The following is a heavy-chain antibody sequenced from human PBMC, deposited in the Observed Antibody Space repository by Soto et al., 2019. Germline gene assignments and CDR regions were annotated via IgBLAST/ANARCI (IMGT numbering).Heavy chain of an antibody. Sequence: SVKVSCKASGWTFSKYTRSGLRQAAGRGGEWMGRSIPILGIANYAQKFHGRGTITADKSTSTAYMELSGLRFEDKAVYYCARGENQIYCRSPSGFRTWLAPWGKGTLVTVP. V-gene: IGHV1-69*02. CDR2: SIPILGIA. J-gene: IGHJ5*02. D-gene: IGHD2-2*01. CDR3: ARGENQIYCRSPSGFRTWLAP. CDR1: GWTFSKYT.